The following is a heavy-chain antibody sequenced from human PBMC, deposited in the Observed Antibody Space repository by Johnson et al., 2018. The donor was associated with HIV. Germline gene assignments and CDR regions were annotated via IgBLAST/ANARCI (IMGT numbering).Heavy chain of an antibody. D-gene: IGHD6-19*01. CDR3: AKGGSAVAVAFDI. Sequence: QVQLVESGGGLVQPGGSLRLSCAASGFTFSSYAMSCVRQAPGKGLEWVAVISYDGSNKYYADSVKGRFTISRDNAKNSLYLQMNSLRAEDTAVYYCAKGGSAVAVAFDIWGQGTMVTVSS. V-gene: IGHV3-30*19. CDR1: GFTFSSYA. CDR2: ISYDGSNK. J-gene: IGHJ3*02.